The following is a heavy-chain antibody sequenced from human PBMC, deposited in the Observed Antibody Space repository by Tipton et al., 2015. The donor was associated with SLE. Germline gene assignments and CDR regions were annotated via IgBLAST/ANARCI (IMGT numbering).Heavy chain of an antibody. CDR2: LHRSGIT. V-gene: IGHV4-61*02. J-gene: IGHJ4*02. Sequence: TLSLTCTVSGASISSGDFFWTWIRQPAGEGLEWIGRLHRSGITNYNPSLRGRVTMSVDTSKNQFSLNLSSVTAADTAVYYCARDSPTVAGTLDSWGQGTLVIVSA. CDR1: GASISSGDFF. D-gene: IGHD6-19*01. CDR3: ARDSPTVAGTLDS.